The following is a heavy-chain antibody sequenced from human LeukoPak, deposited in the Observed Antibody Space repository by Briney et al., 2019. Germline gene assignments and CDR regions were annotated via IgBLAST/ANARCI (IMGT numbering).Heavy chain of an antibody. D-gene: IGHD1-26*01. J-gene: IGHJ4*02. CDR1: GFTFTSYD. Sequence: ASVKVSCKASGFTFTSYDINWVRQASGQGLEWMGWMNPNNGNAGYAQKFQGRVTITADESTSTAYMELSSLRSEDTAVYYCATSIVGATTTFDYWGQGTLVTVSS. V-gene: IGHV1-8*01. CDR2: MNPNNGNA. CDR3: ATSIVGATTTFDY.